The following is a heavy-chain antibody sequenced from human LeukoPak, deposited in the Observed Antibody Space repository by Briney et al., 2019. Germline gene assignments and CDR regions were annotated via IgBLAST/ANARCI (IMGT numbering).Heavy chain of an antibody. Sequence: GGSLRLSCAASGFTFSSYWMHWVRQAPGKGLVWVSHIRSDGRSTSYADSVKGRFTISRDNAKNTLYLQMNTLRAEDTAVYYCARGIYWFDPWGQGTLVTVSS. V-gene: IGHV3-74*01. D-gene: IGHD2-15*01. CDR2: IRSDGRST. CDR1: GFTFSSYW. CDR3: ARGIYWFDP. J-gene: IGHJ5*02.